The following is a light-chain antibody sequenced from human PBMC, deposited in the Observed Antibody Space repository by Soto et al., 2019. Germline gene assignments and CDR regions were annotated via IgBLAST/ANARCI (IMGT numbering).Light chain of an antibody. V-gene: IGLV2-23*01. CDR1: TTDFGDYNR. CDR3: CSYGHTIVK. Sequence: QSVLTQPASVSGSPGQSITFSCTGTTTDFGDYNRVSWYQQHPGKAPKLMIYEGSKRPSGVSDRFSGSKSGNTASLTISGLQADDEADYDCCSYGHTIVKFGGGTKLTVL. J-gene: IGLJ2*01. CDR2: EGS.